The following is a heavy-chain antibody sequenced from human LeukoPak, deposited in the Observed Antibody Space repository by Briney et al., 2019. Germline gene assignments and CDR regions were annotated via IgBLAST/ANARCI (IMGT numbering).Heavy chain of an antibody. V-gene: IGHV3-74*01. Sequence: GGSLRLSCAASGFTFSSYWMHWVRQAPGKGLVWVSRINTDGSDTSYADSVKGRFTISRDNAKNTLYLQMNSLRAEDTAVYYCAKDRNDYSNYIDYWGQGTLVTVSS. CDR3: AKDRNDYSNYIDY. CDR2: INTDGSDT. CDR1: GFTFSSYW. D-gene: IGHD4-11*01. J-gene: IGHJ4*02.